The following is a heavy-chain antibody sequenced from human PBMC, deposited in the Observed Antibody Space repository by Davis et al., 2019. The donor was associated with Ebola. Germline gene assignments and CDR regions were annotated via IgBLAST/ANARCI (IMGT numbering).Heavy chain of an antibody. CDR1: GFSFTDYY. CDR2: VSGSSGGS. Sequence: AASVKVSCKASGFSFTDYYIYWVRQVPGQGLEWMGWVSGSSGGSNYEQKFQGRVTMTRDTSITTAYMELNRLRSDDTAVYYCARMISCGGDCRFFGYWGQGTLVTVSS. CDR3: ARMISCGGDCRFFGY. V-gene: IGHV1-2*02. J-gene: IGHJ4*02. D-gene: IGHD2-21*02.